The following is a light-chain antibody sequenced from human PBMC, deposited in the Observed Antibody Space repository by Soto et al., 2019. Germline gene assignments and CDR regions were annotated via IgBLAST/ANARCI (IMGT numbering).Light chain of an antibody. CDR2: AAS. CDR1: QSVGNF. V-gene: IGKV1-39*01. Sequence: DIQMTQSPSSLSASVGDRVTITCRASQSVGNFLNWYQQKPGLPPKYLIYAASNLQSGVPSRFSGSGSGTDFTLTISNLQPEDFATYYCQQSYNSHPTFGQGTKVDIK. CDR3: QQSYNSHPT. J-gene: IGKJ1*01.